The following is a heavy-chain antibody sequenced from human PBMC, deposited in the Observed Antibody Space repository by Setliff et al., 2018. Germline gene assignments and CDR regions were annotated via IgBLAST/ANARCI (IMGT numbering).Heavy chain of an antibody. CDR2: IWNDGSTK. Sequence: GSLRLSCVASGFTFSNYGMHWVRQAPGKGLEWVALIWNDGSTKFYGDSVKGRFTISRDNSENTLYLQMNSLRAEDTAVYYCARNWATAQHYYYGMDVWGQGTTVTVS. CDR3: ARNWATAQHYYYGMDV. D-gene: IGHD2-21*02. V-gene: IGHV3-33*01. J-gene: IGHJ6*02. CDR1: GFTFSNYG.